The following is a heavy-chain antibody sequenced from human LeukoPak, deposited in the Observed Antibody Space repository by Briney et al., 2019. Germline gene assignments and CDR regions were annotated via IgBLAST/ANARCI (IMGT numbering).Heavy chain of an antibody. V-gene: IGHV3-23*01. D-gene: IGHD3-10*01. CDR2: ISGSGGST. Sequence: TGGSLRLSCAASGFTFSSYAMSWVRQAPGKGLEWVSAISGSGGSTYYADSVKGRFTISRDNSKNTLYLQMNSLRAEDTAVYYCAKVGITMVRGVSYFGYWGQGTLVTVSS. CDR3: AKVGITMVRGVSYFGY. CDR1: GFTFSSYA. J-gene: IGHJ4*02.